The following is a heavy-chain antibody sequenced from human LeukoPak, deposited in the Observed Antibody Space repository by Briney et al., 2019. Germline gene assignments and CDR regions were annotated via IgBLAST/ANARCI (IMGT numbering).Heavy chain of an antibody. J-gene: IGHJ6*03. Sequence: PSETLSLTCTVSGASISSYYWSWIRQPAGKGLEWIGRIYTSGSTNYNPSVKSRVTISVDKSKNQFSLKMNSVPAADTAVYYCARDYYDSSGYYGRGGYYYMDVWGKGTTVTVSS. V-gene: IGHV4-4*07. CDR2: IYTSGST. CDR1: GASISSYY. CDR3: ARDYYDSSGYYGRGGYYYMDV. D-gene: IGHD3-22*01.